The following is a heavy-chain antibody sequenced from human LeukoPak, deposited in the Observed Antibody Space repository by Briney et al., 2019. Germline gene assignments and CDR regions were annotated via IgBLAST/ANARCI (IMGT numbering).Heavy chain of an antibody. CDR1: GFTFSSYA. CDR3: ALAYCSSTSCFGFDY. V-gene: IGHV3-23*01. CDR2: ISGSGGST. Sequence: GGSLRLSCAASGFTFSSYAMSWVRQAPGKGLEWVSAISGSGGSTYYADSVKGRFTISRDNSKNTLYLQMNSLRAEDTAVYYCALAYCSSTSCFGFDYWGQGTLVTVSS. J-gene: IGHJ4*02. D-gene: IGHD2-2*01.